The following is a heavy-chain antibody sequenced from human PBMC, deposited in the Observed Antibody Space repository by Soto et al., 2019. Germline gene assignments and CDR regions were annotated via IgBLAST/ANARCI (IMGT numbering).Heavy chain of an antibody. CDR2: IYYSGSP. Sequence: PSDPLSLTSTVPGGSISSSYWSWIRHPPGKELEWLGHIYYSGSPNYNASLKSRVTISVDTSKNPFSLKLSSVTAADTAVYYCAREGDYYDYWGPGTQVTI. CDR3: AREGDYYDY. J-gene: IGHJ4*02. CDR1: GGSISSSY. V-gene: IGHV4-59*01.